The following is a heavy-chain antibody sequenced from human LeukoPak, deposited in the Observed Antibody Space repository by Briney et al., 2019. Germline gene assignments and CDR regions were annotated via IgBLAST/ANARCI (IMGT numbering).Heavy chain of an antibody. J-gene: IGHJ4*02. D-gene: IGHD6-13*01. CDR1: GFTFDDYA. CDR2: ISWNSGSI. CDR3: AKDLGYSSSWPHFDY. V-gene: IGHV3-9*01. Sequence: GRSLRLSCAASGFTFDDYAMHWVRQAPGKGLEWVSGISWNSGSIGYADSVKGRFTISRDNAKSSLYLQMNSLRAEDTALYYCAKDLGYSSSWPHFDYWGQGTLVTVSS.